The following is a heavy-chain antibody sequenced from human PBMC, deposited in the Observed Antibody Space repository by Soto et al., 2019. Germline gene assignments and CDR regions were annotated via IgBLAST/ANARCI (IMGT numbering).Heavy chain of an antibody. Sequence: SETLSLTCTVSGGSISSSNYHWGWIRQPPGKGLEWIGSMYYSGSAYYNPSLKSRVTISVDTSKNQFSLKLTSVTAADTAVYQCARDKITGLFDYWGQGTLVTVSS. CDR3: ARDKITGLFDY. D-gene: IGHD2-8*02. V-gene: IGHV4-39*02. J-gene: IGHJ4*02. CDR1: GGSISSSNYH. CDR2: MYYSGSA.